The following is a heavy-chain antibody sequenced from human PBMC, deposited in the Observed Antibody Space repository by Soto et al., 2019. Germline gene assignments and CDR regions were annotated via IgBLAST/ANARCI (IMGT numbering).Heavy chain of an antibody. CDR2: IYYSGST. D-gene: IGHD6-13*01. CDR1: GGSISSYY. CDR3: ARGGAAAGTGFHYYYYGMDV. V-gene: IGHV4-59*01. J-gene: IGHJ6*02. Sequence: SETLSLTCTVSGGSISSYYWSWIRQPPGKGLEWIGYIYYSGSTNYNPSLKSRVTISVGTSKNQFSLKLSSVTAADTAVYYCARGGAAAGTGFHYYYYGMDVWGQGTTVTVS.